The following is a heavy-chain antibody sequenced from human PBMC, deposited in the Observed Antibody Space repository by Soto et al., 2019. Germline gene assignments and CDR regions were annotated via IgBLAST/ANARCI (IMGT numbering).Heavy chain of an antibody. D-gene: IGHD6-6*01. CDR2: IYWDADK. CDR3: ARSKYSISSFDY. Sequence: CGPTLVNPTQTLTLTCTFSGFSRSTDDVGGGWIRQPPGKALGWLAVIYWDADKRYSPSLKRRLTITKDTSKNKVLLTMTNMDPVDTATYFCARSKYSISSFDYWGQGALVTVSS. CDR1: GFSRSTDDVG. V-gene: IGHV2-5*02. J-gene: IGHJ4*02.